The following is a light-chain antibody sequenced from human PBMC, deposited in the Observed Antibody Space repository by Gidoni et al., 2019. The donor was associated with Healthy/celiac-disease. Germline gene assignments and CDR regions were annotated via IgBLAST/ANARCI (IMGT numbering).Light chain of an antibody. CDR1: QSLLHSNGYNY. CDR2: LGS. J-gene: IGKJ4*01. V-gene: IGKV2-28*01. Sequence: DIVMTQPPLSLPVTPGEPASISCRSSQSLLHSNGYNYLDWYLQKPGQSPQLLIYLGSNRASGVPDRFSGSGSGTDFTLKISRVEAEDVGVYYCMQALQPALTFXGXTKVEIK. CDR3: MQALQPALT.